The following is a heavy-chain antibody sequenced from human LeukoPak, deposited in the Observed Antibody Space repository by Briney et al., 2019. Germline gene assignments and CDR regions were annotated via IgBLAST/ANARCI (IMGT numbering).Heavy chain of an antibody. CDR3: VRGPSGYQNP. D-gene: IGHD5-12*01. CDR2: IYSGGST. J-gene: IGHJ4*02. V-gene: IGHV3-66*01. Sequence: GGSLRLSCAASGFSVGSNYMTWVRQAPGKGLEWVSLIYSGGSTYYADSVKGGLTISGDNSKNTLYLQMNSLRAERTPVCYFVRGPSGYQNPGGQKTLVTVSS. CDR1: GFSVGSNY.